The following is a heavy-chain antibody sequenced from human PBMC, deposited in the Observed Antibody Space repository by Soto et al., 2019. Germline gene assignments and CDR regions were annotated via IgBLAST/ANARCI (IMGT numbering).Heavy chain of an antibody. CDR3: ARRLFSSSWPSYFDY. CDR1: GDSITSTSYY. CDR2: IHYSGST. J-gene: IGHJ4*02. V-gene: IGHV4-39*01. Sequence: SETLSLTCTVSGDSITSTSYYWGWIRQPSGKGLEWIGCIHYSGSTYYNPSLRSRVTSSADTSKNQFSPKVSSVTAADTAVYYCARRLFSSSWPSYFDYWGEGTLVTVSP. D-gene: IGHD6-13*01.